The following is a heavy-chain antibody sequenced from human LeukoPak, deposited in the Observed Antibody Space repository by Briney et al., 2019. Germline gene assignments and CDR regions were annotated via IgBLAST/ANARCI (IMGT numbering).Heavy chain of an antibody. CDR1: GFTFSSYA. CDR3: ARDSNSGYGSDAFDI. V-gene: IGHV3-30-3*01. J-gene: IGHJ3*02. CDR2: ISYDGSNK. Sequence: PLTLSCAASGFTFSSYAMPCTRQAPGNGLAWVAVISYDGSNKSYADSVKGRFTISRHNSKNTLYLQMNSLRAEDTAVYYCARDSNSGYGSDAFDIWGQGTMVTVSS. D-gene: IGHD5-12*01.